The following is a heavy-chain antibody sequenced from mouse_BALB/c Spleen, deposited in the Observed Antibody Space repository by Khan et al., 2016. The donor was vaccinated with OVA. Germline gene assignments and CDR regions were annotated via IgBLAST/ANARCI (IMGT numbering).Heavy chain of an antibody. CDR1: GFNIKNTY. CDR3: TYSLLLCAMDY. D-gene: IGHD1-2*01. V-gene: IGHV14-3*02. J-gene: IGHJ4*01. Sequence: VQLKQSGAEFVKPGASVRLSCTASGFNIKNTYIHWVKQRPEQGLEWIGRIDPANGNTKYDPKFQGKATITADTSSNTAYLQLSSLTSEDTAVYYCTYSLLLCAMDYWGQGTSVTVSS. CDR2: IDPANGNT.